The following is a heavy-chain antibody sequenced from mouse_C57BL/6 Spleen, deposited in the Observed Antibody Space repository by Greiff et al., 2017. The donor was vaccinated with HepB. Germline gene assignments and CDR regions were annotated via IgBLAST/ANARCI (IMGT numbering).Heavy chain of an antibody. CDR3: ARHGDGPAWFAY. CDR2: INSDGGST. D-gene: IGHD2-3*01. CDR1: EYEFPSHD. V-gene: IGHV5-2*03. J-gene: IGHJ3*01. Sequence: EVKVEESGGGLVQPGESLKLSCESNEYEFPSHDMSWVRKTPEKRLELVAAINSDGGSTYYPDTMERRFIISRDNTKKTLYLQMSSLRSEDTALYYCARHGDGPAWFAYWGQGTLVTVSA.